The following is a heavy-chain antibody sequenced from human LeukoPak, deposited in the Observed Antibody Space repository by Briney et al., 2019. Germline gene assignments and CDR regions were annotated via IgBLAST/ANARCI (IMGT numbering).Heavy chain of an antibody. CDR2: ISGSGSTI. Sequence: TTGGSLRLSCAASGFTFSDYYMSWIRQTPGKGLEWVSYISGSGSTIYYTDSVKGRFTISRDNAKNSLYLQMNSLRAEDTAVYYCARDLTPVVAAITFLGWFDPWGQGTLVTVSS. CDR1: GFTFSDYY. J-gene: IGHJ5*02. V-gene: IGHV3-11*01. D-gene: IGHD5-24*01. CDR3: ARDLTPVVAAITFLGWFDP.